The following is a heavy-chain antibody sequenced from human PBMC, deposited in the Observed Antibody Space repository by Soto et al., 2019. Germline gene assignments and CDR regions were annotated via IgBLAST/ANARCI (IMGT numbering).Heavy chain of an antibody. V-gene: IGHV1-2*04. CDR1: GYTFTGYY. Sequence: ASVKVSCKASGYTFTGYYMHWVRQAPGQGLEWMGWINPNSGGTNYAQKFQGWVTMTRDTSISTAYMELSRLRSDDTAVYYCARGADCSSTSCYYYYYYMDVWGKGTTVTVSS. CDR2: INPNSGGT. D-gene: IGHD2-2*01. J-gene: IGHJ6*03. CDR3: ARGADCSSTSCYYYYYYMDV.